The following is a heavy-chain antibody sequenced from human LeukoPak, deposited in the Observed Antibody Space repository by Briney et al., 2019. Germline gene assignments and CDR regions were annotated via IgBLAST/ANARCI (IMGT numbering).Heavy chain of an antibody. V-gene: IGHV4-34*01. CDR3: ARGSTLAAAGTMDY. CDR1: GGSFSGYY. Sequence: SETLSLTCAVYGGSFSGYYWSWIRQPPGKGLEWIGEINHSGSTNYNPSLKSRVTISVDTSKNQFSLKLSSVTAADTAVYYCARGSTLAAAGTMDYWGQGTLVTVSS. D-gene: IGHD6-13*01. J-gene: IGHJ4*02. CDR2: INHSGST.